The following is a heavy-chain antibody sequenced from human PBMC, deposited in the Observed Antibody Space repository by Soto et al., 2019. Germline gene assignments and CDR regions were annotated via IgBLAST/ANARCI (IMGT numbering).Heavy chain of an antibody. CDR3: ARDPFSSGWSTMGFDY. D-gene: IGHD6-19*01. Sequence: GGSLRLSCAASGFTFSSYWMHWVRQAPGKGLVWVSRIYRDGSSTTYADSVKGRFTISRDNAKNTLYLQMNSLRAEDTAVYYCARDPFSSGWSTMGFDYWGQGTLVTVSS. J-gene: IGHJ4*02. V-gene: IGHV3-74*01. CDR2: IYRDGSST. CDR1: GFTFSSYW.